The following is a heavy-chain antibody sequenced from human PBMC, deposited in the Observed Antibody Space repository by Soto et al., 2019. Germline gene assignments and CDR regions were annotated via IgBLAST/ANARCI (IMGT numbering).Heavy chain of an antibody. Sequence: GSLRLSCAASGFTFSSYAMSWVRQAPGKGLEWVSAISGSGGSTYYADSVKGRFTISRGNSKNTLYLQMNSLRAEDTAVYYCAKDWGAAAGTGQTFDYWGQGTLVTVSS. V-gene: IGHV3-23*01. J-gene: IGHJ4*02. CDR3: AKDWGAAAGTGQTFDY. D-gene: IGHD6-13*01. CDR1: GFTFSSYA. CDR2: ISGSGGST.